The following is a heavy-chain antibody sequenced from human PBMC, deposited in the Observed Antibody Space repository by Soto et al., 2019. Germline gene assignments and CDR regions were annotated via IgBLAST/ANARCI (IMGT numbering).Heavy chain of an antibody. CDR3: ARSVSWGPAIFFDY. CDR2: INAGNGNT. V-gene: IGHV1-3*01. J-gene: IGHJ4*02. CDR1: GYTFTSYA. D-gene: IGHD3-16*01. Sequence: QVQLVQSGAEVKKPGASVKVSCKASGYTFTSYAMHWVRQAPGQRLEWMGWINAGNGNTKYSQKLQGRVTITRDTSASTAYMELSSLRSEDTAVYYCARSVSWGPAIFFDYWGQGTLVTVSS.